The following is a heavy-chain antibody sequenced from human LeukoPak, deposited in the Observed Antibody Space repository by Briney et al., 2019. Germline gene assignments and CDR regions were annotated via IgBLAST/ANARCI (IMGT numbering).Heavy chain of an antibody. CDR2: IRSKTYGGTT. J-gene: IGHJ4*02. V-gene: IGHV3-49*03. Sequence: GGSLRLSCTASGFTFGDYDMSWFRQAPGKGLEWVGFIRSKTYGGTTEYGASVKGRFTISRDDSKSIAYLRMYSLKTEDTAVYYCSRGSGHSISWNFDYWGQGILVTVSS. CDR3: SRGSGHSISWNFDY. D-gene: IGHD6-13*01. CDR1: GFTFGDYD.